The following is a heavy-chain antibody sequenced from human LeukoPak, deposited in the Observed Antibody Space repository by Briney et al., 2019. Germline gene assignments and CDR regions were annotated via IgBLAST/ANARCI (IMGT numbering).Heavy chain of an antibody. V-gene: IGHV1-2*02. D-gene: IGHD3-10*01. CDR3: ARVPSMIRGVVNYGMDV. Sequence: ASVTVSFKTSGYSFTGYFMHWVRQAPGQGLEWMGWINPNSGDTKYAQRFQGRVTVTRDTSINTAYMELRRLTSDDTAVYYCARVPSMIRGVVNYGMDVWGQGTTVTVSS. CDR2: INPNSGDT. CDR1: GYSFTGYF. J-gene: IGHJ6*02.